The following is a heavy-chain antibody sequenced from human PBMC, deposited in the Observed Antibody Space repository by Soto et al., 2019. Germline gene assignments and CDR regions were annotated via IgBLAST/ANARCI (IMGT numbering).Heavy chain of an antibody. CDR2: IYYSGST. Sequence: PSETLSLTCTVSGGSISSGGYYWSWIRQHPGKGLEWIGYIYYSGSTYYNPSLKSRVTISVDTSKNQFSLKLSSVTAADTAVYYCARWWFGECFDYWGQGTLVTVSS. D-gene: IGHD3-10*01. V-gene: IGHV4-30-4*08. CDR3: ARWWFGECFDY. CDR1: GGSISSGGYY. J-gene: IGHJ4*02.